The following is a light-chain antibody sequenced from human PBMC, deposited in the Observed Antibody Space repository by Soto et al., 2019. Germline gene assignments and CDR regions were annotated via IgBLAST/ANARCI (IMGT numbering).Light chain of an antibody. CDR1: SSNIGSNY. Sequence: QSVLTQPPSASGTPGQRITISCYGGSSNIGSNYVYWYQHLPGTAPKLLMYTNNQRPSGVPDRFSGSKSGTSASLAIDGLRSEDEADYYCASRDDSLSGVVFGGGTKLTVL. CDR3: ASRDDSLSGVV. J-gene: IGLJ2*01. CDR2: TNN. V-gene: IGLV1-47*01.